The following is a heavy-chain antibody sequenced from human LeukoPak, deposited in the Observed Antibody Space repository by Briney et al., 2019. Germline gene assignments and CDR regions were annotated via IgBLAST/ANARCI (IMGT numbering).Heavy chain of an antibody. V-gene: IGHV3-23*01. Sequence: GGSLRLSCAASGFTFSSHGMNWVRQAPGKGLEWVSGISGSGGNTYYADSVKGRFTISRDNSKNTLYLQMNSLRAEDTAVYYCAKDKVGLYDSSGYYLDYWGQGTLVTASS. J-gene: IGHJ4*02. CDR2: ISGSGGNT. CDR3: AKDKVGLYDSSGYYLDY. D-gene: IGHD3-22*01. CDR1: GFTFSSHG.